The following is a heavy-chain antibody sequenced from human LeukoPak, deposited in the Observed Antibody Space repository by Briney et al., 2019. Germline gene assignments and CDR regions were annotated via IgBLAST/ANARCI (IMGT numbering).Heavy chain of an antibody. CDR1: GGSMSGYF. J-gene: IGHJ1*01. Sequence: SETLSLTCTVSGGSMSGYFWSWIRQPPGKGLEWISYIYYSGSTNYNPSLTSRVTISVDTSKNQFSLKLSSVTAADTAVYYCARSITSSWYGDFQHWGQGTLVTVSS. V-gene: IGHV4-59*01. CDR3: ARSITSSWYGDFQH. CDR2: IYYSGST. D-gene: IGHD6-13*01.